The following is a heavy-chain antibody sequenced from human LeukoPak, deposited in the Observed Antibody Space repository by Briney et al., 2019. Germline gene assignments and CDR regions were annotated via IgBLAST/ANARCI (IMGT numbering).Heavy chain of an antibody. CDR1: GFTFSGSW. CDR2: MNPDGSAK. CDR3: ARDPHHGALDI. D-gene: IGHD4-17*01. V-gene: IGHV3-7*01. J-gene: IGHJ3*02. Sequence: PGGSLRLSCAASGFTFSGSWISWVRQAPGKGLEWVANMNPDGSAKFYVDSVKGRFTISRDSARNSLSMLMDSLRDEDTAVYYCARDPHHGALDIRGQGTLVTVSS.